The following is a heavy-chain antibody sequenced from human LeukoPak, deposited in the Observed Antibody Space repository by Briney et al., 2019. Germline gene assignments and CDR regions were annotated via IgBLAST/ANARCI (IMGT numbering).Heavy chain of an antibody. V-gene: IGHV4-39*07. CDR3: ARDSQRPPEGIAPRWVAFDI. CDR1: GGSISSSSYY. J-gene: IGHJ3*02. CDR2: IYISGST. D-gene: IGHD6-6*01. Sequence: PSETLSLTCTVSGGSISSSSYYWGWIRQPPGKGLEWIGRIYISGSTNYNPSLKSRVTISADTSKNQFSLRLSSVTAADTAVYYCARDSQRPPEGIAPRWVAFDIWGQGTMVTVSS.